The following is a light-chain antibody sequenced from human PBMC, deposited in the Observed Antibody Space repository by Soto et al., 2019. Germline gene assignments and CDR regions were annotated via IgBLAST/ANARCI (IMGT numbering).Light chain of an antibody. Sequence: DIVMTQSQATLSVSPGERATLSCRASQSVDNYLAWYQQRPGQAPRLLIYDASNRATGIPARFSGSGSGTDFTLTISSLEPEDFAVYYCQHRNNRPFSFGPGTKVDIK. CDR1: QSVDNY. J-gene: IGKJ3*01. CDR3: QHRNNRPFS. CDR2: DAS. V-gene: IGKV3-11*01.